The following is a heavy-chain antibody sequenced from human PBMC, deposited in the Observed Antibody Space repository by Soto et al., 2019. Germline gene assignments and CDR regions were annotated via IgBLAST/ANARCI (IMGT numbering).Heavy chain of an antibody. CDR2: ISSSSSYI. J-gene: IGHJ6*02. V-gene: IGHV3-21*01. D-gene: IGHD2-2*01. Sequence: GGSLRLSCAASGFTFSSYSMNWVRQAPGKGLEWVSSISSSSSYIYYADSVKGRFAISRDNAKNSLYLQMNSLRAEDTAVYYCARDRYIVVVPAAYYYYYGMDVWGQGTTVTVSS. CDR3: ARDRYIVVVPAAYYYYYGMDV. CDR1: GFTFSSYS.